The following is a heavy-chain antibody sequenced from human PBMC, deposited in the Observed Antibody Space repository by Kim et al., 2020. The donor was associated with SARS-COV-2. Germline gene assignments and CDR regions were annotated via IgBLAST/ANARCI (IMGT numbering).Heavy chain of an antibody. CDR3: AREIDKTGGFDI. CDR1: GLTLRTYW. J-gene: IGHJ3*02. Sequence: GGSLRLSCAVSGLTLRTYWMTWVRQAPGKGLEWVAHIKQDGSAKYYVDSVKGRFTISRDNAKNPVDMQMNSLRAEDTAVYYCAREIDKTGGFDIWGQGTMVTVSS. D-gene: IGHD1-26*01. CDR2: IKQDGSAK. V-gene: IGHV3-7*01.